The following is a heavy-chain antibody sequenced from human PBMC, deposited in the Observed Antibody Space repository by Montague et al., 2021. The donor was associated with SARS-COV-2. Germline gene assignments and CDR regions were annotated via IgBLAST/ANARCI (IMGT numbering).Heavy chain of an antibody. Sequence: SETLFLTCIVSGSSVRSYYWSWIRQPPGKGLEWIGYIYDSGSTNYNPSLKSRVTISVDTSKNQFSLKLSSVTAAGTAVYYCARENTVTTFGGPYYIDSWGQGTLVTVSA. CDR3: ARENTVTTFGGPYYIDS. CDR1: GSSVRSYY. D-gene: IGHD4-17*01. CDR2: IYDSGST. V-gene: IGHV4-59*02. J-gene: IGHJ4*02.